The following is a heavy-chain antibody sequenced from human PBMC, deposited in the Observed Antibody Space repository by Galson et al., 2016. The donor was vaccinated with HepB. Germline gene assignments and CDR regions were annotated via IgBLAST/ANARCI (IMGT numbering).Heavy chain of an antibody. Sequence: SLRLSCAASGFTFRDSTMTWVRQAPGKGLHWVSTITGSGVSSYYADSVKGRFTTSRDNSKTILYLQMNSLRADDTAVYYCAKDGGTWGYYYGDWNLDLWGRGTLVTVSS. CDR3: AKDGGTWGYYYGDWNLDL. CDR2: ITGSGVSS. V-gene: IGHV3-23*01. D-gene: IGHD3-16*01. CDR1: GFTFRDST. J-gene: IGHJ2*01.